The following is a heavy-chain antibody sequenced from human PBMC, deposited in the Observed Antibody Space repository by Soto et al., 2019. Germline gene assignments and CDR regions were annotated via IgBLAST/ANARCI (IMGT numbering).Heavy chain of an antibody. CDR3: AGRSSLASVQLFFREISNYNWFDP. V-gene: IGHV4-39*01. CDR1: NGSISSPIYY. CDR2: IHQTGST. J-gene: IGHJ5*02. Sequence: QMQLQESGPGLVRPSETLSLTCTVSNGSISSPIYYWGWIRQPPGKGLEWIGSIHQTGSTYYNPSLQGRVTISVDTSKNQFSLKLSSVTAADTAMSFCAGRSSLASVQLFFREISNYNWFDPWGQGTLVTVSS. D-gene: IGHD1-1*01.